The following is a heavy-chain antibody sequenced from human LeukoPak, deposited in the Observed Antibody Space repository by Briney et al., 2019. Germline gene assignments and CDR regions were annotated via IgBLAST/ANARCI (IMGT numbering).Heavy chain of an antibody. CDR1: GYSFTTYW. V-gene: IGHV5-51*01. J-gene: IGHJ4*02. Sequence: GESLKISCKSSGYSFTTYWIGWVRQMPGKGLEWMGIIYPGDSDTRYSPSFQGQVTISADKSISTAYLQWSSLKASDTAMYYCARRFKQDYGSGSYWTPVDYWGQGTLVTVSS. CDR2: IYPGDSDT. CDR3: ARRFKQDYGSGSYWTPVDY. D-gene: IGHD3-10*01.